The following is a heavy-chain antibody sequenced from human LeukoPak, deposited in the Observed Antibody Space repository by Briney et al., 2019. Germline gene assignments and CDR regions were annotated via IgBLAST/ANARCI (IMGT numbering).Heavy chain of an antibody. Sequence: SETLSLTCAVSGYFISSGYYWGWIRQPPGKALEWIGGVSHSGSTFYTPSLKSRVTISVDPSRNQFSLKLSSLTAADTAVYYCASTALGYCTTSSCPDYWGPGTLVTVSS. J-gene: IGHJ4*02. CDR1: GYFISSGYY. D-gene: IGHD2-2*01. CDR3: ASTALGYCTTSSCPDY. V-gene: IGHV4-38-2*01. CDR2: VSHSGST.